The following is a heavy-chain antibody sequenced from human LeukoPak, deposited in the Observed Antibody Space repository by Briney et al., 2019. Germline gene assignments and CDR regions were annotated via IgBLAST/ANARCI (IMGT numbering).Heavy chain of an antibody. CDR3: ARGLEYSDFWSGYPVNWFDP. D-gene: IGHD3-3*01. J-gene: IGHJ5*02. CDR1: GGSITSSSHY. CDR2: IYYDGSA. V-gene: IGHV4-39*07. Sequence: SETLSLTCTVSGGSITSSSHYWGWIRQPPGQGLQWIGLIYYDGSAYYNLSLKSRLTISIDTSKNQFSLNLTSVTAADTAVYYCARGLEYSDFWSGYPVNWFDPWGQGTLVTVSS.